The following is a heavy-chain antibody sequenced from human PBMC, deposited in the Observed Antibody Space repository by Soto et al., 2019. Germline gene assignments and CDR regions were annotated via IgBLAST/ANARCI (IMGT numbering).Heavy chain of an antibody. J-gene: IGHJ4*02. D-gene: IGHD3-9*01. Sequence: EVQLLESGGGLVQPGGSLRLSCAASGFTFRSYAMSWVRQAPGRGLECVSSIDGSGAGAYYADSGKGRFTISRDNSKKTLDRQMNSLRAEDTAVYYCAKGDILTGSKEGWDYWGQGTLVTVSS. CDR3: AKGDILTGSKEGWDY. CDR2: IDGSGAGA. V-gene: IGHV3-23*01. CDR1: GFTFRSYA.